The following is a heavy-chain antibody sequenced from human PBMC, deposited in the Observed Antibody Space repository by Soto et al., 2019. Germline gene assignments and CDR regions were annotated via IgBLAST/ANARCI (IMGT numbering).Heavy chain of an antibody. J-gene: IGHJ5*02. CDR2: ISAYNGNT. D-gene: IGHD2-15*01. CDR3: ARERDPSLYCSGGSCYGAWFDP. V-gene: IGHV1-18*01. CDR1: GYTFTSYG. Sequence: ASVKVSCKASGYTFTSYGISRVRQAPGQGLEWMGWISAYNGNTNYAQKLQGRVTMTTDTSTSTAYMELRSLRSDDTAVYYCARERDPSLYCSGGSCYGAWFDPWGQ.